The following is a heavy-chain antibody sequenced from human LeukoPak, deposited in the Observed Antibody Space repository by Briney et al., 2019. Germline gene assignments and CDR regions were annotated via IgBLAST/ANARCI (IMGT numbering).Heavy chain of an antibody. CDR1: GFTFSDYY. D-gene: IGHD6-13*01. J-gene: IGHJ3*02. CDR3: ARAAAGLSAFDI. CDR2: ISSSSSYT. V-gene: IGHV3-11*06. Sequence: GGSLRLSCAASGFTFSDYYMSWIRRAPGKGLEWVSYISSSSSYTNYADSVKGRFTISRDNAKNSLYLQMNSLRAEDTAVYYCARAAAGLSAFDIWGQGTMVTVSS.